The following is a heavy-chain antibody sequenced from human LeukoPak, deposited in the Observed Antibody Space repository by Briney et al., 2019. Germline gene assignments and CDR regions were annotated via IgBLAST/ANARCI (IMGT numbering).Heavy chain of an antibody. CDR2: ISSANSYK. D-gene: IGHD6-19*01. Sequence: GGSLRLSCAASGFTFSSYSMKWVRQAPGKGLEWVSSISSANSYKYYGDSVKGRFTISRDNAKNSLYLQMSSLRAEDTAVYYCARGPSLIGVAGTWPLDYLRQGTLVTVSS. V-gene: IGHV3-21*01. CDR3: ARGPSLIGVAGTWPLDY. J-gene: IGHJ4*02. CDR1: GFTFSSYS.